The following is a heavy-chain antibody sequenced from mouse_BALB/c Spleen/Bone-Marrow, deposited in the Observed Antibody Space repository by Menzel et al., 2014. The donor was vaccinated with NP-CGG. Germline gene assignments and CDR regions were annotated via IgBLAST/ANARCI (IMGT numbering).Heavy chain of an antibody. CDR3: ARSGKVRNAMDY. CDR1: GYAFTDYA. V-gene: IGHV1S137*01. CDR2: ISGYYGDA. J-gene: IGHJ4*01. D-gene: IGHD2-14*01. Sequence: VQLQESGAVLVRPGVSVKISCKGSGYAFTDYAIHWVKQSHAKSLEWIGLISGYYGDAIYNQKFKGKATMTVDKSSSTAYMDLARLTSEDSAIYYCARSGKVRNAMDYWGQGTSVTVSS.